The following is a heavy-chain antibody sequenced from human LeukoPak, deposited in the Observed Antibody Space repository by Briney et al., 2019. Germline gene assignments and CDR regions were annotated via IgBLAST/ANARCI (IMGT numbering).Heavy chain of an antibody. J-gene: IGHJ4*02. CDR2: TVLGSGDT. CDR1: GLTFRTSA. V-gene: IGHV1-58*02. CDR3: AAGFSNRGYIY. D-gene: IGHD5-12*01. Sequence: GTSVRVSCKAFGLTFRTSAMQWVRQTGGQGLEWIGRTVLGSGDTNYAQSLTDRVTITRDLSTSTAYMELSSLRSEDTAMYYCAAGFSNRGYIYWGQGTLVTVSS.